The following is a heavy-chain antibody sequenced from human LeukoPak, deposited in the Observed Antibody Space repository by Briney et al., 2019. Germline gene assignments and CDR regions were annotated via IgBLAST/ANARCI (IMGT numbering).Heavy chain of an antibody. V-gene: IGHV1-69*13. Sequence: GASVKVSCKSSGGTFSSYAISWVRQAPGQGLEWMGGIIPSFGAANYAHKFQGRGTITAYESTSTAYMELSSLRSEDTAVYYCASREMVTIRPFDYWGQGTLVTVSS. CDR2: IIPSFGAA. D-gene: IGHD5-24*01. CDR3: ASREMVTIRPFDY. J-gene: IGHJ4*02. CDR1: GGTFSSYA.